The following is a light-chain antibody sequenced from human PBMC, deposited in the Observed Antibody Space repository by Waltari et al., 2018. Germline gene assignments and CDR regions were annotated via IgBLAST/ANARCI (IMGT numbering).Light chain of an antibody. CDR1: SSNIGSNY. CDR3: ATWDDRLSGPGV. V-gene: IGLV1-47*01. CDR2: RNN. Sequence: QSVLTQPPSASGTPGQRVTISCSGSSSNIGSNYGHWYQQLPGTAPKLLIYRNNRRPSGVPGRFSGSKAGTSASLAVSGLRSEDEADYYFATWDDRLSGPGVFGGGTKLTVL. J-gene: IGLJ3*02.